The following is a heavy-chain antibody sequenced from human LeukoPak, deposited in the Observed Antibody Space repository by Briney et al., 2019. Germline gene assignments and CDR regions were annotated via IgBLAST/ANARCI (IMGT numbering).Heavy chain of an antibody. J-gene: IGHJ5*02. CDR1: GLTVTNNY. CDR2: IYNVGSA. D-gene: IGHD2-21*01. Sequence: GGSLRLSCAASGLTVTNNYMSWVRQAPGKGLEWVSIIYNVGSAYYADSVKGRFTISRDNSKNTLYLQMNSLRVDDTAVYFCARVLFHNWFDPWGRGTLVTVSS. CDR3: ARVLFHNWFDP. V-gene: IGHV3-53*01.